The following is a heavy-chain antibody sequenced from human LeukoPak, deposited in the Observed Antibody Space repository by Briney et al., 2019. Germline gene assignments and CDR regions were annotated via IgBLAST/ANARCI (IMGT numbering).Heavy chain of an antibody. CDR2: VSGSDGRT. J-gene: IGHJ4*02. V-gene: IGHV3-23*01. D-gene: IGHD4-17*01. CDR1: GITFSSHA. CDR3: ARDLGMTDGDYVSYFDY. Sequence: GGSLRLSCAASGITFSSHAMSWVRQAPGKGLEWVSSVSGSDGRTYYADSVKGRFTISRDNSKNTLYLQMNSLRAEDTALYYCARDLGMTDGDYVSYFDYWGQGTLVTVSS.